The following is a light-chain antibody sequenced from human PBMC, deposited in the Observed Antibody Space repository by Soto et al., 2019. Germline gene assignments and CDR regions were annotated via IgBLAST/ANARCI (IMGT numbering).Light chain of an antibody. CDR2: EGS. Sequence: QSVLTQPASVSGSLGQSITISCTGTSSDVGSYNLVSWYQQHPGKAPKLMTYEGSQRPSGVSNRFSGSKSGNTASLTISGLQAEDEADYYCCSYAGRSTLVFGTGTKVTVL. CDR3: CSYAGRSTLV. CDR1: SSDVGSYNL. J-gene: IGLJ1*01. V-gene: IGLV2-23*01.